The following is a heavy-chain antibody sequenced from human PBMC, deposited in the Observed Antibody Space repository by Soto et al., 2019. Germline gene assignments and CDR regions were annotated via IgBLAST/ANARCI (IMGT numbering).Heavy chain of an antibody. Sequence: EVQVLDSGGGLVQPGGSLRLSCAASGFTFTSYAMSWVRQAPGKGLEWVSAISGSGGTTYYADSVRGRFTISRDNFKNMMYLQMNSLRAEDTAVYYCAKGWQHPGNWGQGTLVTVSS. CDR1: GFTFTSYA. J-gene: IGHJ4*02. D-gene: IGHD6-13*01. CDR3: AKGWQHPGN. V-gene: IGHV3-23*01. CDR2: ISGSGGTT.